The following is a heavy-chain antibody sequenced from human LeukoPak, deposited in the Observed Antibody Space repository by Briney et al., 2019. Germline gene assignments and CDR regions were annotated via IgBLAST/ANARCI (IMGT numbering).Heavy chain of an antibody. J-gene: IGHJ4*02. Sequence: PSETLSLTCTVSGGSISSYYWSWIRQPPGKGLEWIGYIYYSGSTNYNPSLKSRVTMSVDTSKNQFSLKLSSVTAADTAVYYCARDEGGSYEFDYWGQGTLVTVSS. V-gene: IGHV4-59*12. CDR3: ARDEGGSYEFDY. D-gene: IGHD1-26*01. CDR1: GGSISSYY. CDR2: IYYSGST.